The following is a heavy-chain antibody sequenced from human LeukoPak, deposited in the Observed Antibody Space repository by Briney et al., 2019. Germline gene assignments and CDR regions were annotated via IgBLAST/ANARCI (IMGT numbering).Heavy chain of an antibody. J-gene: IGHJ3*02. D-gene: IGHD6-6*01. Sequence: PGGSLRLSCEVSGITFSRHSMNWVRQAPGKGLEWVASIRSSRRYIYYADSVRGRFTITGDNAEKSLYLEMNSLRVEDTSVYYCTRGLEYSSTDAFDSWGQVIMVTVSS. CDR2: IRSSRRYI. V-gene: IGHV3-21*01. CDR1: GITFSRHS. CDR3: TRGLEYSSTDAFDS.